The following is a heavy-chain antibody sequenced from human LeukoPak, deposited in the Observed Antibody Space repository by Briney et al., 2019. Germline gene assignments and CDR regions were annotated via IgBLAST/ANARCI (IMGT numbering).Heavy chain of an antibody. CDR2: IYTSGGT. CDR3: ARLTRLSTSPDRYYLDY. CDR1: GDSISSYY. V-gene: IGHV4-4*09. D-gene: IGHD6-6*01. J-gene: IGHJ4*02. Sequence: SETLSLTCTVSGDSISSYYWSWIRQPPGKGLEWIGYIYTSGGTNYIPSLKGRVTISIDTSKNQFTLKLSSVTAADSAVYYCARLTRLSTSPDRYYLDYWGQGTLVTVSS.